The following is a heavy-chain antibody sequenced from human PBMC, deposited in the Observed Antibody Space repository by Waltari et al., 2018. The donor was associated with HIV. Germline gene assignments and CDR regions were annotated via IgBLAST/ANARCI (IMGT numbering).Heavy chain of an antibody. V-gene: IGHV3-33*01. Sequence: FSTYGMHWVRQAPGKGLEWVAVIWYDGSNKYYADSVKGRFTISRDNSKNTLYLQMNSLRVEDTAVYYCGRGRGSSDYYYMDVWGKGTTVTVSS. J-gene: IGHJ6*03. CDR1: FSTYG. D-gene: IGHD6-6*01. CDR3: GRGRGSSDYYYMDV. CDR2: IWYDGSNK.